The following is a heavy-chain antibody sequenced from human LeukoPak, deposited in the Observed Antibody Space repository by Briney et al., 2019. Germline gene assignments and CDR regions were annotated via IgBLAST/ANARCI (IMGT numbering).Heavy chain of an antibody. D-gene: IGHD3-22*01. J-gene: IGHJ4*02. CDR1: GYTFTGYY. CDR2: INPNSGGT. Sequence: GASVKVSCKASGYTFTGYYMHWVRQAPGQGLEWMGWINPNSGGTNYAQKFQGRVTMTRDTSISTAYMELSRLRSDDTAVYYCARDRTNYYYDSSGYRTPGYWGQGTLVTVTS. V-gene: IGHV1-2*02. CDR3: ARDRTNYYYDSSGYRTPGY.